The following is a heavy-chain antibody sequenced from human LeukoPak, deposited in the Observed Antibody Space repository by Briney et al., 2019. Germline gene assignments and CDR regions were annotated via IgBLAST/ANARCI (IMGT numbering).Heavy chain of an antibody. CDR3: AKDRGAGRDIVVVPDYYYMDV. D-gene: IGHD2-2*01. Sequence: GGSLRLSCVGSGFTYSSYWMTWVRQAPGKGLEGVANIKDDGCEKYSVDSVKGRFTISRDNAKNLLYLQMSSLRAEDTAVYYCAKDRGAGRDIVVVPDYYYMDVWGKGTTVTVSS. V-gene: IGHV3-7*01. CDR2: IKDDGCEK. J-gene: IGHJ6*03. CDR1: GFTYSSYW.